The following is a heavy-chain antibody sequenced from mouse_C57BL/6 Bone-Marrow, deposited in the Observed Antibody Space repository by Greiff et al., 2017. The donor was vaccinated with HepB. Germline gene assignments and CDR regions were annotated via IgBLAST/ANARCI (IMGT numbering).Heavy chain of an antibody. V-gene: IGHV6-6*01. CDR2: IRNKANNHAT. J-gene: IGHJ4*01. CDR1: GFTFSDAW. Sequence: DVQLQESGGGLVQPGGSMKLSCAASGFTFSDAWMDWVRQSPEKGLEWVAEIRNKANNHATYYAESVKGRFTIARDDSKSSVDLKMNSLRAEATGIYYCTGSSSFAMDYWGQGTSVTVSS. D-gene: IGHD1-1*01. CDR3: TGSSSFAMDY.